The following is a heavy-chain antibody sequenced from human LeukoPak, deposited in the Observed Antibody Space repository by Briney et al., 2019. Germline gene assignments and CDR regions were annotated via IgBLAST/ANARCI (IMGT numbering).Heavy chain of an antibody. V-gene: IGHV3-30-3*01. CDR3: AREKYQLLFRAFDI. CDR1: GFTFSSYA. CDR2: ISYDGSNK. J-gene: IGHJ3*02. D-gene: IGHD2-2*01. Sequence: GGSLRLSCAASGFTFSSYAMHWVRQAPGKGLEWVAVISYDGSNKYYADSVKGRFTISRDNSRNTLYLQMNSLRAEDTAVYYCAREKYQLLFRAFDIWGQGTMVTVSS.